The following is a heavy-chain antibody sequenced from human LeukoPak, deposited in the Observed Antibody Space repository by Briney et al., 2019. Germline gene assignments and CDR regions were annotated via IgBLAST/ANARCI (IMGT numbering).Heavy chain of an antibody. Sequence: PSETLSLTCAVYGGSFSVYYWSWIRQPPGKGLEWIGSIYYSGSTYYNPSLKSRVTTSVDTSKNQFSLKLSSVTAADTAVYYCARHRRAYSSGWKYWGQGTLVTVSS. CDR2: IYYSGST. V-gene: IGHV4-34*01. CDR3: ARHRRAYSSGWKY. D-gene: IGHD6-19*01. J-gene: IGHJ4*02. CDR1: GGSFSVYY.